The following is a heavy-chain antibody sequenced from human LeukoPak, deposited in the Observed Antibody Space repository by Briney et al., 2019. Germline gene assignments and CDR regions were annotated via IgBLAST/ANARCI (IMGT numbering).Heavy chain of an antibody. J-gene: IGHJ4*02. Sequence: GGSLRLSCAASGFTFSSYGMHWVRQAPGKGLEWVAVISYDGSNKYYADSVKGRFTISRDNSKNTLYPQMNSLRAEDTAVYYCAKLSQGIDFWGQGTLVTVSS. V-gene: IGHV3-30*18. CDR3: AKLSQGIDF. CDR1: GFTFSSYG. CDR2: ISYDGSNK.